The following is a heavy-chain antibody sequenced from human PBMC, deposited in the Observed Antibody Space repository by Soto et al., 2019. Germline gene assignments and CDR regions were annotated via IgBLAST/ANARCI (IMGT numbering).Heavy chain of an antibody. D-gene: IGHD2-15*01. V-gene: IGHV1-69*06. CDR2: IIPIFGTA. CDR1: GGTFSSYA. Sequence: SVKVSCKASGGTFSSYAISWVRQAPGQGLEWMGGIIPIFGTANYAQKFQGRVTITADKSTSTAYMELSSLRSEDTAVYYCARGVSSGKYCSGGSCYPPLYYYFDYWGPGTLVTVSS. CDR3: ARGVSSGKYCSGGSCYPPLYYYFDY. J-gene: IGHJ4*02.